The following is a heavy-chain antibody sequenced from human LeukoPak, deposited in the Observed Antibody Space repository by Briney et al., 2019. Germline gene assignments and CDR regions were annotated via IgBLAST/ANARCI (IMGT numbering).Heavy chain of an antibody. V-gene: IGHV5-51*01. CDR1: GYIFPSYW. CDR3: ARQVGGYGYGYYFDY. D-gene: IGHD5-18*01. Sequence: EALMIPCKGSGYIFPSYWIGWVRQLPGKGLEGMGIIYPGDADTRYSPAFEDQVTISAVKSISTAYLQCSSPQASDTAAYYCARQVGGYGYGYYFDYWGQGTLVTVSS. J-gene: IGHJ4*02. CDR2: IYPGDADT.